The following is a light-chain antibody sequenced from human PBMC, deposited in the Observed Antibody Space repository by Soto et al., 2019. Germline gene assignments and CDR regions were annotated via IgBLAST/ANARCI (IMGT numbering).Light chain of an antibody. CDR1: QSISTW. J-gene: IGKJ1*01. CDR3: QQYNSYSER. CDR2: EAS. V-gene: IGKV1-5*03. Sequence: DIQMTQSPSTLSASVGDRVTITCRASQSISTWLAWYQQKSGKAPKLLIYEASSLGSGVPSRFSGSGSGTKFTLTLSSLQPDDFATYYCQQYNSYSERFGQGTKGDI.